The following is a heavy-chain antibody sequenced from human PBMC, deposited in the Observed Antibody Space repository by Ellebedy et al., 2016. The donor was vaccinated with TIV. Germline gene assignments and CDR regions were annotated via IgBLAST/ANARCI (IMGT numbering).Heavy chain of an antibody. D-gene: IGHD3-3*01. CDR1: GFTFSDYY. CDR3: ARACFGGACYFEH. J-gene: IGHJ4*02. Sequence: GESLKISCAASGFTFSDYYMGWVRQAPGKGLEWVSYISPESINTNYWDSVKGRFTISRDNDKTSLYLHMDSLRAEDTAVYYCARACFGGACYFEHWGQGTQVTVSS. V-gene: IGHV3-11*06. CDR2: ISPESINT.